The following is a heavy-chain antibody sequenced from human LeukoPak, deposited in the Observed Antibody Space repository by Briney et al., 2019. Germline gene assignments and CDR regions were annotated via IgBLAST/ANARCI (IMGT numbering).Heavy chain of an antibody. Sequence: GASVKVSCKASGYNFISYYMHWVRQAPGQGLEWMGIMNPSGGSTSYAQKFQDRVTMTRDTSTSTVYMELSSLKSEDTAVYYCAREDVVLVDAVRYYYYGMDVWGQGTTVTVSS. CDR3: AREDVVLVDAVRYYYYGMDV. D-gene: IGHD2-8*01. V-gene: IGHV1-46*01. CDR1: GYNFISYY. CDR2: MNPSGGST. J-gene: IGHJ6*02.